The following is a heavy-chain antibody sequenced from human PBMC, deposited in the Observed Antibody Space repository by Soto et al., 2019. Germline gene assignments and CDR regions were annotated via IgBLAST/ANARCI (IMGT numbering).Heavy chain of an antibody. CDR2: ISGDGRNT. D-gene: IGHD1-1*01. CDR1: GLTFSSSW. V-gene: IGHV3-74*01. Sequence: EGQLVESGGDLVQPGGSLRLSCAASGLTFSSSWMHWVRQAPGKGLLWVSRISGDGRNTKYADSVKGRFTISRDNAKNTLYLPMNSLRADDTNVYNCVRELNWQRDYWGQGTLATVSS. J-gene: IGHJ4*02. CDR3: VRELNWQRDY.